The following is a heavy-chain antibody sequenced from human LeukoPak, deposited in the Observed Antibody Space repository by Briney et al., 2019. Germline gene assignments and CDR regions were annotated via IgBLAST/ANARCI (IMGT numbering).Heavy chain of an antibody. CDR2: IYHSGST. D-gene: IGHD3-22*01. J-gene: IGHJ4*02. V-gene: IGHV4-38-2*02. CDR3: ARSDYYDSSGSDY. Sequence: SETLSLTCTVSGYSISSGYYWGWIRQPPGKGLEWIGSIYHSGSTYYNPSLKSRVTISVDTSKNQFSLELSSVTAADTAVYYCARSDYYDSSGSDYWGQGTLVTVSS. CDR1: GYSISSGYY.